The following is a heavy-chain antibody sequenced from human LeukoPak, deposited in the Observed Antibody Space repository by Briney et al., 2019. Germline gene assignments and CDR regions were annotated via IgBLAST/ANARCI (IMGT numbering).Heavy chain of an antibody. CDR1: GYSFTSYW. D-gene: IGHD2-21*01. Sequence: GESLKISCKGSGYSFTSYWIGWVRQMPGKGLEWMGIIYPGDSDTRYSPSFQGQVTISADKSISTAYLQWSSLKASDTAMYYCARLFDRPGETYAFDIWGQGTMVTVSS. V-gene: IGHV5-51*01. CDR3: ARLFDRPGETYAFDI. J-gene: IGHJ3*02. CDR2: IYPGDSDT.